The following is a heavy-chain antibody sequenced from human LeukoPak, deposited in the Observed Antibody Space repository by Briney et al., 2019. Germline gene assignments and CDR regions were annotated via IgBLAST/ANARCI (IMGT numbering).Heavy chain of an antibody. CDR2: IKPDGSEK. Sequence: PGGSLRLSCAASGITLGNYWMSWVRQAPGKWRGWVANIKPDGSEKYYVDSVKGRFPIPRDNARNSLYLQMNGLRGEDTAVYSCASDRCWDYWGQGTLVTASS. J-gene: IGHJ4*02. CDR1: GITLGNYW. V-gene: IGHV3-7*01. D-gene: IGHD4/OR15-4a*01. CDR3: ASDRCWDY.